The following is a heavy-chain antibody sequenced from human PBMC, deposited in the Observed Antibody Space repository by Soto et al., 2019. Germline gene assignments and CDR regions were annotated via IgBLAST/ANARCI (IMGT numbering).Heavy chain of an antibody. CDR1: GFSFSTYL. J-gene: IGHJ6*02. CDR2: IKQGRNEK. D-gene: IGHD3-10*01. Sequence: GGSLRLSCAASGFSFSTYLMSWVRQAPGKGLEWVANIKQGRNEKFYVDSVKGRFTISRENDKKSLYLQMDSLRVEDTAVYYCVRALPYEVHYYYYGMDVWRHGTTVTVSS. V-gene: IGHV3-7*01. CDR3: VRALPYEVHYYYYGMDV.